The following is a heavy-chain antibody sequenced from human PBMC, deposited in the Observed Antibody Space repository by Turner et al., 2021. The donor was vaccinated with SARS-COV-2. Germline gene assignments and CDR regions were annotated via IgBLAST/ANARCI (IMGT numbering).Heavy chain of an antibody. V-gene: IGHV3-23*01. CDR2: ISNGGDVT. Sequence: EVQLLESGGGLVQPGGSLRPPCAASGFTFSDYAMTWVRQAPGKGLEWVSIISNGGDVTYDADSAKGRFTISRDNSKNTLYLQMNSLRAEDTAVYFCAKGTTMVRRLTSYFDYWGRGILVTVSS. J-gene: IGHJ4*02. D-gene: IGHD3-10*01. CDR1: GFTFSDYA. CDR3: AKGTTMVRRLTSYFDY.